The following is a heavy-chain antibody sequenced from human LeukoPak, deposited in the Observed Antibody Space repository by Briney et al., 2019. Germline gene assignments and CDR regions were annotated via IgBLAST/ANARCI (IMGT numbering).Heavy chain of an antibody. Sequence: GRSLRLSCAASGFTFSSYWKSWVRQAPGKGLEWVANIKQDGTEKYYADSVKGRFTISRDNARNSQYLQMNSLRVEDTAVYYCARDPGSYTSYWGQGTLVTVSS. CDR1: GFTFSSYW. CDR3: ARDPGSYTSY. V-gene: IGHV3-7*01. J-gene: IGHJ4*02. D-gene: IGHD1-26*01. CDR2: IKQDGTEK.